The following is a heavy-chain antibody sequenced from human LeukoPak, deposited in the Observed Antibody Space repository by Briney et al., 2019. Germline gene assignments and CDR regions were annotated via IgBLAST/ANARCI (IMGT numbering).Heavy chain of an antibody. D-gene: IGHD1-26*01. CDR2: IYYSGST. CDR1: GGSISSGDYY. J-gene: IGHJ3*02. V-gene: IGHV4-30-4*01. Sequence: SETLSLTCTVSGGSISSGDYYWSWLRQPPGKGLEWIGYIYYSGSTYYNPSLKSRVTISVDTSKNQFSLKLSSVTAADTAVYYCARLDSGSYPDDDAFDIWGQGTMVTVSS. CDR3: ARLDSGSYPDDDAFDI.